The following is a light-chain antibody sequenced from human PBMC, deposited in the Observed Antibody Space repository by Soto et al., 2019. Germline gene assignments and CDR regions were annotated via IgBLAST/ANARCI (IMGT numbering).Light chain of an antibody. CDR2: GNT. V-gene: IGLV1-40*01. CDR3: LAFDSSMSVV. Sequence: QSVLTQPPSVSGAPGQRVTISCTGSSSNIGAGYDLHWYQQLPGRAPKLIIYGNTNRPSGVPDRFSGSKSGTSASLAITGLPDEDDADYYCLAFDSSMSVVFGGGTKLTVL. J-gene: IGLJ2*01. CDR1: SSNIGAGYD.